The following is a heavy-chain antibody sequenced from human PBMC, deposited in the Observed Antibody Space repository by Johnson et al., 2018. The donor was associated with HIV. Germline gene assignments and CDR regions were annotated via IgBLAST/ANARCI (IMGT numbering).Heavy chain of an antibody. CDR3: ANRGQDDCIWLNYCDAFDI. J-gene: IGHJ3*02. V-gene: IGHV3-30*02. CDR2: MRYDGSKK. CDR1: GFTFSSYG. D-gene: IGHD3-16*01. Sequence: VQLVESGGGVVQPGGSLRLSCAASGFTFSSYGMHWVRQAPGKGLEWVAFMRYDGSKKYYADSVKGRFIISRDNSKSTLYLQMNSLRAEDTAVYYCANRGQDDCIWLNYCDAFDIWGQGTMVTVSS.